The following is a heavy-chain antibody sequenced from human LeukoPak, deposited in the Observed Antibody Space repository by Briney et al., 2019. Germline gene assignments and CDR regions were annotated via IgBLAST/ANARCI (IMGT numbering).Heavy chain of an antibody. J-gene: IGHJ4*02. D-gene: IGHD1-26*01. CDR3: ARRSSGSPPFYFDY. CDR2: ISGSGGST. CDR1: GFTFSSYA. Sequence: GSLRLSCAASGFTFSSYAMSWVRQAPGKGLEWVSAISGSGGSTYYADSVKGRFTISRDNSKNTLYLQMNSLRAEDTAMYYCARRSSGSPPFYFDYWGQGTLVTVSS. V-gene: IGHV3-23*01.